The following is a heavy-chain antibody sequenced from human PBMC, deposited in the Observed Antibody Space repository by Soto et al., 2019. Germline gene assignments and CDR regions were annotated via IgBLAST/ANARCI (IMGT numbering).Heavy chain of an antibody. J-gene: IGHJ3*02. CDR3: AREPWTIWVGCAFDI. V-gene: IGHV1-3*01. CDR2: INAGNGNT. Sequence: VASVKVSCKASGYTFTSYAMHWVRQAPGQRLEWMGWINAGNGNTKYSQKFQGRVTITRDTSASTAYMELSSLRSEDTAVYYCAREPWTIWVGCAFDIWGQGTMVTVSS. D-gene: IGHD3-9*01. CDR1: GYTFTSYA.